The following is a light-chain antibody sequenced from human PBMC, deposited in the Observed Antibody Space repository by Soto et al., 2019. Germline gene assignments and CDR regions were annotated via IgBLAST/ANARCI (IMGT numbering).Light chain of an antibody. CDR1: QGISSW. V-gene: IGKV1-5*01. CDR2: DAS. Sequence: DIQMAQSPSTLSASVGDRVTITCRASQGISSWLAWYRQKPGKAPKLLIYDASSLESGVPSRFSGSGSGTEFTLTISSLQPDDFATYYCQHYDSYPWTFGQGTKVDIK. CDR3: QHYDSYPWT. J-gene: IGKJ1*01.